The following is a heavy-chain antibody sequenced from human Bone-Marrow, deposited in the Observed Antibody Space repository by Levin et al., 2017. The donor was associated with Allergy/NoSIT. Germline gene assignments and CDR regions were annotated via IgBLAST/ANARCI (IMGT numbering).Heavy chain of an antibody. V-gene: IGHV4-61*01. D-gene: IGHD2-15*01. CDR2: IYYSGST. Sequence: KTSETLSLTCTVSGGSVSSGSYYWSWIRQPPGKGLEWIGYIYYSGSTNYNPSLKSRVTISVDTSKNQFSLKLSSVTAADTAVYYCARVGCSGGSCYPGGRGYDAFDIWGQGTMVTVSS. J-gene: IGHJ3*02. CDR1: GGSVSSGSYY. CDR3: ARVGCSGGSCYPGGRGYDAFDI.